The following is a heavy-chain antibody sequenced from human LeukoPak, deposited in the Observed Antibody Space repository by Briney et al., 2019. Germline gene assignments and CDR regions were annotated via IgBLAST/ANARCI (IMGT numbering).Heavy chain of an antibody. D-gene: IGHD3-3*01. CDR2: INPNSGGT. V-gene: IGHV1-2*02. Sequence: ASVKVSCKASGYTFTSYGISWVRQAPGQGLEWMGWINPNSGGTNYAQKFQGRVTMTRDTSISTAYMELSRLRSDDTAVYYCTRFLEWLLDAFDIWGQGTMVTVSS. CDR1: GYTFTSYG. CDR3: TRFLEWLLDAFDI. J-gene: IGHJ3*02.